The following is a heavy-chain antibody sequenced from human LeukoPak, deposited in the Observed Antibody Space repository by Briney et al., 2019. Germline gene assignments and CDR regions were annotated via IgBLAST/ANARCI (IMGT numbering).Heavy chain of an antibody. CDR1: GDSISNNPNNIYR. V-gene: IGHV4-39*07. Sequence: PSETLSLTCTVSGDSISNNPNNIYRWGWIRQPPGKGLEWIGEINQGGSTSYNPSLKSRVTILVDTPKNQFSLRLNSVTAADTAVYYCARGSGSGSYYNSYWGQGTLVSVSS. CDR3: ARGSGSGSYYNSY. CDR2: INQGGST. D-gene: IGHD3-10*01. J-gene: IGHJ4*02.